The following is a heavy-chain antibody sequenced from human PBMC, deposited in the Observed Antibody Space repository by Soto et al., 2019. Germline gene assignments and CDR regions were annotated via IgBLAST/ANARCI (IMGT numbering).Heavy chain of an antibody. CDR1: GFTFSSYA. CDR3: AKALRPLWFGDPSDYFDY. CDR2: ISGSGGST. J-gene: IGHJ4*02. D-gene: IGHD3-10*01. V-gene: IGHV3-23*01. Sequence: GGSLRLSCAASGFTFSSYAMSWVRQAPGKGLEWVSAISGSGGSTYYADSVKGRFTISRDNSKNTLYLQMNSLRDEDTAVYYCAKALRPLWFGDPSDYFDYWGQGTLVTVSS.